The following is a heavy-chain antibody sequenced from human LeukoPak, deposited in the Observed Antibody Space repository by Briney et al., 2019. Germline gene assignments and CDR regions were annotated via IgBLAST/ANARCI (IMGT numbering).Heavy chain of an antibody. J-gene: IGHJ3*02. Sequence: SVKVSCKASGGTFSSYAISWVRQAPGQGLEWMGGIIPIFGTANYAQKFQGRVTITADESTSTAYMELSSLRSEDTAVNYCARGGPSILVVVAAQYDAFDIWGQGTMVTVSS. V-gene: IGHV1-69*13. CDR1: GGTFSSYA. CDR2: IIPIFGTA. CDR3: ARGGPSILVVVAAQYDAFDI. D-gene: IGHD2-15*01.